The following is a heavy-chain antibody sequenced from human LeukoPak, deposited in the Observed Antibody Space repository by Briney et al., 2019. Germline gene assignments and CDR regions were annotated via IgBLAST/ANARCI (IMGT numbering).Heavy chain of an antibody. CDR3: ARSGRQLWSYYFDY. V-gene: IGHV3-33*01. CDR1: GSTFSSYG. Sequence: PGRSLRLSCAASGSTFSSYGMHWVRQAPGKGLEWVAVIWYDGSNKYYADSVKGRFTISRDNSKNTLYLQMNSLRAEDTAVYYCARSGRQLWSYYFDYWGQGTLVTVSS. D-gene: IGHD5-18*01. CDR2: IWYDGSNK. J-gene: IGHJ4*02.